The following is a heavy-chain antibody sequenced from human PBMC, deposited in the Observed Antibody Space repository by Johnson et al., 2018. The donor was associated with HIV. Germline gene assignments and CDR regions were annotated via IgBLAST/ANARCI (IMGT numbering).Heavy chain of an antibody. CDR2: ISYDGSNK. D-gene: IGHD3-22*01. CDR1: GFTFSNYA. J-gene: IGHJ3*02. CDR3: ARDRPIAPFDI. Sequence: QMQLVESGGGVVQPGRSLRLSCAASGFTFSNYAMHWVRQAPGRGLEWVAVISYDGSNKYYADSVKGRFTISRDNSKNTLYLQMNSLRAEDTAVYYCARDRPIAPFDIWGQGTMVTVSS. V-gene: IGHV3-30-3*01.